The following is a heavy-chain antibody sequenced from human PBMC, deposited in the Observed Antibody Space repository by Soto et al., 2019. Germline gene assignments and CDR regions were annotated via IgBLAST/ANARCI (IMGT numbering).Heavy chain of an antibody. CDR1: GFTFSSYG. CDR3: ATSKLKIDAFDI. CDR2: IWYDGSNK. Sequence: GGSLRLSCAASGFTFSSYGMHWVRQAPGKGLEWVAVIWYDGSNKYYADSVKGRFTISRDNSKNTLYLQMNSLRAEDTAVYYCATSKLKIDAFDIWGQGTMVTVSS. J-gene: IGHJ3*02. V-gene: IGHV3-33*01. D-gene: IGHD6-6*01.